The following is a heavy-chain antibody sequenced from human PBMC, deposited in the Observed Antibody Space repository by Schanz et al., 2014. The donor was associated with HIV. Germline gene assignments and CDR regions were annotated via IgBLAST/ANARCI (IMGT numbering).Heavy chain of an antibody. V-gene: IGHV3-30*18. CDR2: ISDDGSKK. CDR1: GFTFSSYD. D-gene: IGHD6-13*01. CDR3: AKGYDWYTSSTGDY. J-gene: IGHJ4*02. Sequence: QVQLVESGGGVVQPGRSLRLSCAVSGFTFSSYDMHWIRQAPGRGVEWVAPISDDGSKKFYADSVKGRFVISRDNSNNTLYLQMSSLRAEDTAVYYCAKGYDWYTSSTGDYWGQGTLVTVSS.